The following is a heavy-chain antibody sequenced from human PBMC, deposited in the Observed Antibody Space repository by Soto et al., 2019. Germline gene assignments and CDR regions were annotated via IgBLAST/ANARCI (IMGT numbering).Heavy chain of an antibody. CDR2: VSGSGGNT. V-gene: IGHV3-23*01. D-gene: IGHD1-1*01. CDR3: AKLGTTTFNRQY. Sequence: GGSLRLSCVASEFSFSTYAMSWVRQAPGKGLEWISTVSGSGGNTYYADSVRGRFTISRDNSRNTMSLQMSNLRAEDTAVYYCAKLGTTTFNRQYWGQGTLVTVS. CDR1: EFSFSTYA. J-gene: IGHJ4*02.